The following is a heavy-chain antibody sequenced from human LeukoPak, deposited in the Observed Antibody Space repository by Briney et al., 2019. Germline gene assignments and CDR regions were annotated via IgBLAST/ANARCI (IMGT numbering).Heavy chain of an antibody. CDR1: GFTFSSYD. D-gene: IGHD3-22*01. Sequence: GGSLRLSCAASGFTFSSYDMHWVRQATGKGLEWVSAIGTAGDTYYPGSVKGRFTISRENAKNSLYLQMNSLRAEDTAVYYCAREPPGGYDSSGYYYYYYGMDVWGQGTTVTVSS. CDR3: AREPPGGYDSSGYYYYYYGMDV. V-gene: IGHV3-13*01. J-gene: IGHJ6*02. CDR2: IGTAGDT.